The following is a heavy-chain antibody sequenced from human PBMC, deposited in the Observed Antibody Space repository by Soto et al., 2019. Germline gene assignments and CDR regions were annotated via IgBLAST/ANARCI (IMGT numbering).Heavy chain of an antibody. V-gene: IGHV1-69*13. Sequence: SVKVSCKASGGTFSSYAISWVRQAPGQGLEWMGGIIPIFGTANYAQKFQGRVTITADESTSTAYMELSSLRAEDTAVYYCAKLDTAMVTLPYYYYGMDVWGQGTTVTVSS. CDR3: AKLDTAMVTLPYYYYGMDV. J-gene: IGHJ6*02. CDR1: GGTFSSYA. CDR2: IIPIFGTA. D-gene: IGHD5-18*01.